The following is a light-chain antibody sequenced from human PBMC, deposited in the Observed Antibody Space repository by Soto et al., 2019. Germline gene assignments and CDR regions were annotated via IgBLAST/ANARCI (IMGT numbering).Light chain of an antibody. CDR1: QSVGNN. CDR3: QHYDSLPIT. J-gene: IGKJ5*01. Sequence: EIVLTQSPATLSLSPGERATLSCRASQSVGNNLAWYQQKPGQAPGLLIYGASSRATGIPDRFSGSGSGTDFTLTISRLEPEDFAVFYCQHYDSLPITFGQGTRLEIK. V-gene: IGKV3-20*01. CDR2: GAS.